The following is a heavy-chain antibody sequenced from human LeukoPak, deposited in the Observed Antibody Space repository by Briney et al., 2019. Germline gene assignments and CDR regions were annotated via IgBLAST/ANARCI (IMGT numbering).Heavy chain of an antibody. CDR3: AREGSGSLFYYGMDV. Sequence: SETLSLTCTVSGGSISSSSYYWGWIRQPPGKGLEWIGSIYYSGSTYYNPSLKSRVTISVDTSKKRFSLRLSSVTAADSAFYYCAREGSGSLFYYGMDVWGQGTTVTVSS. CDR2: IYYSGST. CDR1: GGSISSSSYY. J-gene: IGHJ6*02. D-gene: IGHD3-10*01. V-gene: IGHV4-39*02.